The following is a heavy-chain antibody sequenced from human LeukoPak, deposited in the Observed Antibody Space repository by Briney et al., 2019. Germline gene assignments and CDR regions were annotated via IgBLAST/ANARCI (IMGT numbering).Heavy chain of an antibody. J-gene: IGHJ5*02. Sequence: SVKVSCKASGYTFTGYYMHWVRQAPGQGLEWMGWINPNSGGTNYAQKFQGRVTMTRDTSISTAYMELSRLRSDDTAVCYCARTSPLIQLWLRGWFDPWGQGTLVTVSS. CDR2: INPNSGGT. D-gene: IGHD5-18*01. CDR1: GYTFTGYY. V-gene: IGHV1-2*02. CDR3: ARTSPLIQLWLRGWFDP.